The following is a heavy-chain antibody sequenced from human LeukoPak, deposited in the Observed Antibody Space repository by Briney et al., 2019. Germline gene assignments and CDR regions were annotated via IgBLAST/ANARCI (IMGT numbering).Heavy chain of an antibody. J-gene: IGHJ4*02. V-gene: IGHV3-21*01. CDR1: GFTFSSYS. CDR2: ISSSSSYI. Sequence: GGSLRLSCAASGFTFSSYSMNWVRQAPGKGLEWVSSISSSSSYIYYADSVKGRFTISRDNARNSLYLQMNSLRAEDTAVYYCARDNWNDDGLDYWGQGTLVTVSS. CDR3: ARDNWNDDGLDY. D-gene: IGHD1-1*01.